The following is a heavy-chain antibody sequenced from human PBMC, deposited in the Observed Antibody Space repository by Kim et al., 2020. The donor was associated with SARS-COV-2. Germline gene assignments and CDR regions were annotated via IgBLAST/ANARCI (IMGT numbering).Heavy chain of an antibody. J-gene: IGHJ6*02. CDR1: GFTFDDYG. Sequence: GGSLRLSCAASGFTFDDYGMSWVRQAPGKGLEWVSGINWNGGSTGYADSVKGRFTISRDNAKNSLYLQMNSLRAEDTALYHCARGPRYYDSSGYSIRDSYGDYGMDVWGQGTTVTVSS. CDR3: ARGPRYYDSSGYSIRDSYGDYGMDV. D-gene: IGHD3-22*01. V-gene: IGHV3-20*01. CDR2: INWNGGST.